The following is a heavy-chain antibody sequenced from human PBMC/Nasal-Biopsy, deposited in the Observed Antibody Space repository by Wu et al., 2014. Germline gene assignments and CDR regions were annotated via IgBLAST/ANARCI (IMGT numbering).Heavy chain of an antibody. V-gene: IGHV4-61*08. CDR1: GGSINNSDFY. Sequence: SCIVSGGSINNSDFYWSWIRQPPGKGLEWLGYVYYTGSTNYKPSLKSRVTISADPSNNQFFLRLQSLTAADTAVYYCVRERLWFGESSWGQGTQVNVSS. D-gene: IGHD3-10*01. J-gene: IGHJ4*02. CDR2: VYYTGST. CDR3: VRERLWFGESS.